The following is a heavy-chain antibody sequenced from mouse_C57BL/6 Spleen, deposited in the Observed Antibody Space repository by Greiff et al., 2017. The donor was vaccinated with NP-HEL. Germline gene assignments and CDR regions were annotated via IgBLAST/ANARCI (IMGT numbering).Heavy chain of an antibody. CDR1: GYSITSGYY. Sequence: EVQLQESGPGLVKPSQSLSLTCSVTGYSITSGYYWNWIRQFPGNKLEWMGYISYDGSNNYNPSLKNRISITRDTSKNQFFLKLNSVTTEDTATYYCANYYGSSEYFDVWGTGTTVTVSS. J-gene: IGHJ1*03. CDR3: ANYYGSSEYFDV. CDR2: ISYDGSN. D-gene: IGHD1-1*01. V-gene: IGHV3-6*01.